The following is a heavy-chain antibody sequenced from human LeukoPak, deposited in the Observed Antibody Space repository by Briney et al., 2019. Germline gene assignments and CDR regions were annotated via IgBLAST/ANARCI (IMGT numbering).Heavy chain of an antibody. D-gene: IGHD6-19*01. CDR2: ISCDGSNK. CDR3: ARGIAVAGPPFDY. V-gene: IGHV3-30-3*01. Sequence: PGRSLRLSCAASGFTFSSYAMHWVRQAPGKGLEWVAVISCDGSNKYYADSVKGRFTISRDNSKNTLYLQMNSLRAEDTAVYYCARGIAVAGPPFDYWGQGTLVTVSS. CDR1: GFTFSSYA. J-gene: IGHJ4*02.